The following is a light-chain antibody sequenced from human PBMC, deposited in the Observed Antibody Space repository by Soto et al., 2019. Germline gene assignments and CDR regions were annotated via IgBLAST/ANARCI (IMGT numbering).Light chain of an antibody. CDR2: EVS. Sequence: QSVLTQPPSASGSPGQSVTISCTGTSSDVGDNYVSWYQQQLGKAPKPIIYEVSQQPSGVPDRFSGSKSGSTASLTVSGVQTEDEAEYYCSAYQSSNIFVFGSGTKVTVL. CDR1: SSDVGDNY. CDR3: SAYQSSNIFV. V-gene: IGLV2-8*01. J-gene: IGLJ1*01.